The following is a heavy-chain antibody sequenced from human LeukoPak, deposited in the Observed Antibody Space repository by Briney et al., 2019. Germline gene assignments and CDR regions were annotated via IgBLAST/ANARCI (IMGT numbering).Heavy chain of an antibody. CDR2: GDYSGGT. D-gene: IGHD3-9*01. Sequence: SETLSLTCTVSGDSFTSVTDDWAWFRQPPGKGLEWIASGDYSGGTYYNPSLESHVAISPDMPKNQISLKLTSVTGADTAVYYCARAERYVDSLSSSGGLWEYKFDHWGQGTLVTVSS. J-gene: IGHJ4*02. CDR3: ARAERYVDSLSSSGGLWEYKFDH. V-gene: IGHV4-39*07. CDR1: GDSFTSVTDD.